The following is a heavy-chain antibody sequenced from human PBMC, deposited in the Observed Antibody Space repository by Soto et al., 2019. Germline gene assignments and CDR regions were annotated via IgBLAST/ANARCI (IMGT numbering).Heavy chain of an antibody. CDR3: AKGYSGYDLDWFDP. Sequence: GGSLRLSCAASGFTFSSYAMHWVRQAPGKGLEWVAVISYDGSNKYYADSVKGRFTISRDNSKNTLYLQMSSLRAEDTAVYYCAKGYSGYDLDWFDPWGQGTLVTVSS. CDR2: ISYDGSNK. V-gene: IGHV3-30-3*01. D-gene: IGHD5-12*01. J-gene: IGHJ5*02. CDR1: GFTFSSYA.